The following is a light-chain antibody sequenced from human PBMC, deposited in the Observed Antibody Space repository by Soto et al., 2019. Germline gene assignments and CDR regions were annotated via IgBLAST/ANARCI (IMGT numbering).Light chain of an antibody. J-gene: IGKJ4*01. CDR1: QSVSTSY. V-gene: IGKV3-20*01. CDR3: QHYGSSRLT. CDR2: GAS. Sequence: EIVLTQSPGTLSFSPWQSATLSCRVSQSVSTSYLAWYQQKPGQAPRLLIYGASSRATGIPDRFSGGGSRTDFTLTTSRLEPEDSAVYYCQHYGSSRLTFGGGTKVDI.